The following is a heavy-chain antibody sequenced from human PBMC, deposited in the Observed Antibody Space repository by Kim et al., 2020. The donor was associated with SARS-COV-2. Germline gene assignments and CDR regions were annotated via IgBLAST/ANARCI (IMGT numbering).Heavy chain of an antibody. CDR3: ANYCGGDCSFDF. CDR2: ISGSGAGT. D-gene: IGHD2-21*02. J-gene: IGHJ4*02. Sequence: GGSLRLSCAASGFPFSNYAMTWVRQAPGKGLEWVSGISGSGAGTYYADSVKGRFTISRDNSKNTLYLQMNSLRAGDTAIYYCANYCGGDCSFDFWGQGTLVTVSS. CDR1: GFPFSNYA. V-gene: IGHV3-23*01.